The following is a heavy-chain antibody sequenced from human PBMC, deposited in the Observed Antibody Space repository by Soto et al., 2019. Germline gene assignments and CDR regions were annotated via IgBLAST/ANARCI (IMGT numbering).Heavy chain of an antibody. Sequence: GGSLRLSCAASGFTFSTYALSWVRQAPGKGLEWVSAISANGQGIYYADSVRCRFTISRDTSKNTIFLHMDSLRAEDTAVYYCAKVRNYPRDQFHYWGQGTLVTVSS. J-gene: IGHJ4*02. CDR2: ISANGQGI. V-gene: IGHV3-23*01. CDR1: GFTFSTYA. D-gene: IGHD1-7*01. CDR3: AKVRNYPRDQFHY.